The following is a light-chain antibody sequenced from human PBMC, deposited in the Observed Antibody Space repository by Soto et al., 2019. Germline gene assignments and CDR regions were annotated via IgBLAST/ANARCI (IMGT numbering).Light chain of an antibody. CDR2: GAS. J-gene: IGKJ5*01. CDR3: QQYVTSAIT. Sequence: EIVLTQSPATLSLSPGERASLSCRASQSVSSNLAWYQQKPGQAPRLLIYGASTRATGIPARFSGSGSGTGFTLTISRLEPEDFALYYCQQYVTSAITFGQGTRLEIK. CDR1: QSVSSN. V-gene: IGKV3-20*01.